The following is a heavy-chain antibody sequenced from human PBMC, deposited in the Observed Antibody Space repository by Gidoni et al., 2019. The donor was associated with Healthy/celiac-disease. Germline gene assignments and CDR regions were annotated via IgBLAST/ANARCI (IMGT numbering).Heavy chain of an antibody. CDR3: ARDGVAGWLLNWFDP. D-gene: IGHD3-22*01. V-gene: IGHV3-33*01. Sequence: QVQLVESGGGVVQPGRSPRLSCAASAFPFSSYGMHWVRQAPGKGLEWVAVIWDDGSNKYYADSVKGRFTISRDNSKNTLYLQMNSLRAEDTAVYYCARDGVAGWLLNWFDPWGQGTLVTVSS. CDR1: AFPFSSYG. J-gene: IGHJ5*02. CDR2: IWDDGSNK.